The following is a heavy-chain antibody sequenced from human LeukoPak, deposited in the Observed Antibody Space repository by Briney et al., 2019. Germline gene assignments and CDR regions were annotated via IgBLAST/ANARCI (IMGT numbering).Heavy chain of an antibody. D-gene: IGHD2-2*01. Sequence: GASVKVSCRASGYTFTDYYIHWVRQAPGQGLEWMGWINPDNGGTNYAQKFQGRVTMTRDTSIRTVYMDLSRLRSDDTAVFYCTREARVDNWFDPWGQGTQVTVSS. CDR3: TREARVDNWFDP. J-gene: IGHJ5*02. CDR1: GYTFTDYY. V-gene: IGHV1-2*02. CDR2: INPDNGGT.